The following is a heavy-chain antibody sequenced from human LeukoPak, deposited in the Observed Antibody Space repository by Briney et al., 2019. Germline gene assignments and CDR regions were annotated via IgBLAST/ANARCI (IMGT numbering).Heavy chain of an antibody. CDR1: GFTFSSYG. Sequence: GGSLRLSCAASGFTFSSYGMDWVRQAPGKGLEWVAFIRYDGNTKYYADSVKGRFTISRDNSENTLYLQMNSLRPEDTAMYYCAKAYSSSWYTIDYWGQGTLVTVSS. J-gene: IGHJ4*02. D-gene: IGHD6-13*01. CDR2: IRYDGNTK. CDR3: AKAYSSSWYTIDY. V-gene: IGHV3-30*02.